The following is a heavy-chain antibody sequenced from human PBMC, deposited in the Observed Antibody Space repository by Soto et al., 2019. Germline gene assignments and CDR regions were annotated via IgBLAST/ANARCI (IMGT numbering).Heavy chain of an antibody. V-gene: IGHV4-59*01. Sequence: QVQLQESGPGLVKPSETLSLTCTVSGGSISSYYWSWIRQPPGKGLEWLGYIYYSGSTNYNPSLKSRVNISVYTSKNQFSMKLSSVTAADTAVYYCARASSGSYDEGAFDIWGQGTMVTVSS. D-gene: IGHD1-26*01. J-gene: IGHJ3*02. CDR1: GGSISSYY. CDR2: IYYSGST. CDR3: ARASSGSYDEGAFDI.